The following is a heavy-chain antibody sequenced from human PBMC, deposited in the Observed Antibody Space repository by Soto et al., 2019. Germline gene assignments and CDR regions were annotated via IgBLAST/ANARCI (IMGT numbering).Heavy chain of an antibody. CDR2: IYWDDDK. V-gene: IGHV2-5*02. D-gene: IGHD6-6*01. CDR1: GFSLSTSGVG. Sequence: QITLKESGPTLVKPTQTLTLTCTFSGFSLSTSGVGVGWIRQPPGKALEWLALIYWDDDKRYSSSLNSRLTITKGTSNNTVVLTMTNMDPVDTATYYCAHSRPPRLLDYWGQGTLVTVSS. CDR3: AHSRPPRLLDY. J-gene: IGHJ4*02.